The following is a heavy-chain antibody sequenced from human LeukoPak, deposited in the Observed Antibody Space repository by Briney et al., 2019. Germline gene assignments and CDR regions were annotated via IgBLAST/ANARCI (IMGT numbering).Heavy chain of an antibody. V-gene: IGHV3-30*18. J-gene: IGHJ6*02. CDR1: GFTFSSYG. CDR2: ISYDGSNK. D-gene: IGHD3-10*01. Sequence: GGSLRLSCAASGFTFSSYGMHWVRQAPGKGLEWVAVISYDGSNKYYADSVKGRFTISRDNSKNTLYLQMNSLRAGDTAVYYCAKDRSITMVRGVTPYYYGMDVWGQGTTVTVSS. CDR3: AKDRSITMVRGVTPYYYGMDV.